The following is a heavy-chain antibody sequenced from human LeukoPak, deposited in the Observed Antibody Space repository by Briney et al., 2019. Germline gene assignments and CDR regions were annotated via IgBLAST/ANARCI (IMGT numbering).Heavy chain of an antibody. CDR1: GGSISSYY. V-gene: IGHV4-59*01. D-gene: IGHD5-24*01. J-gene: IGHJ4*02. CDR3: ARGLGDGYNDY. Sequence: SETLSLTCTVSGGSISSYYWSWIRQPPGKGLEWIGYIYYSGSTNYNPSLKSRVTISVDTSKNQFSLKLSSVTAADTAVYYCARGLGDGYNDYWGQGTLVTVSS. CDR2: IYYSGST.